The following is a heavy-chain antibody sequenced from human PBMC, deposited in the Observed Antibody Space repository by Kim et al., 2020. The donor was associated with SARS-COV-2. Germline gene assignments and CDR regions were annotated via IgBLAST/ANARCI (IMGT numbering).Heavy chain of an antibody. CDR2: INEGGNEK. V-gene: IGHV3-7*01. Sequence: GGSLRLSCVASGFSFSSYWMSWVRQAPGKGPEWVAIINEGGNEKYYVDSVNGRFTISRDNAKNSLYLQMNSLRAEDTAVYYCTRSGGSDLDYWGQGTLVAVSS. D-gene: IGHD3-16*01. CDR1: GFSFSSYW. CDR3: TRSGGSDLDY. J-gene: IGHJ4*02.